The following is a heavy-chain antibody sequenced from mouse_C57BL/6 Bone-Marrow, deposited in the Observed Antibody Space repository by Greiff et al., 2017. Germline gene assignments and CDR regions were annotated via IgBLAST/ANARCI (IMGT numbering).Heavy chain of an antibody. CDR2: IDPSDSYT. J-gene: IGHJ1*03. D-gene: IGHD1-1*01. Sequence: QVQLQQPGAELVRPGTSVKLSCKASGYTFTSYWMHWVKQRPGQGLEWIGVIDPSDSYTNYNQKFKGKATLTVDTSSSTAYMQLSSLTSEDSAVYYCARPPLYYYGSSSSWYFDVWGTGTTVTVSS. CDR1: GYTFTSYW. V-gene: IGHV1-59*01. CDR3: ARPPLYYYGSSSSWYFDV.